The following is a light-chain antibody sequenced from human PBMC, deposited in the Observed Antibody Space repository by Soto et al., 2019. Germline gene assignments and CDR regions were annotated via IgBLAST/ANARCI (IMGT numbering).Light chain of an antibody. J-gene: IGKJ4*01. CDR3: QQRNDWPLT. CDR1: QCVGRS. V-gene: IGKV3-11*01. CDR2: DAS. Sequence: EIVLTHTRATLSLSPGERATLSCWASQCVGRSLAWYQQKPGQAPRLLINDASNRAAGLPARFGGSGSGTDFTLTISSLEPEDFAVYYCQQRNDWPLTFGGGTKVDIK.